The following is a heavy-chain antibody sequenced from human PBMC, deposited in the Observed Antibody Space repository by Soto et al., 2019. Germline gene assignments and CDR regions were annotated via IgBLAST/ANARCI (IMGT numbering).Heavy chain of an antibody. Sequence: SETLSLTCAVYGGSFSGYYWSWIRQPPGKGLEWIGEINHSGSTNYNPSLKSRVTISVDTSKNQFSLRLSSVTAADTAVYYCARRSGPYCTNGNPSGKGDTKICYGRPFDYWGQGTLVTVSS. J-gene: IGHJ4*02. D-gene: IGHD2-8*01. CDR2: INHSGST. CDR3: ARRSGPYCTNGNPSGKGDTKICYGRPFDY. CDR1: GGSFSGYY. V-gene: IGHV4-34*01.